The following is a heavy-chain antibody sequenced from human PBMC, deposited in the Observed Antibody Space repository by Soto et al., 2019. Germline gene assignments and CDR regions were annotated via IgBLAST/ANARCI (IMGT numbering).Heavy chain of an antibody. CDR3: AKVNTMIVVVNY. D-gene: IGHD3-22*01. V-gene: IGHV3-23*01. J-gene: IGHJ4*02. CDR2: ISGSGGST. Sequence: GGSLRLSCAASGFTFSSYAMSWVRQAPGKGLEWVSAISGSGGSTYYADSVKGRFTIFRDNSKNTLYLQMNSLRAEDTAVYYCAKVNTMIVVVNYWGQGTLVTVSS. CDR1: GFTFSSYA.